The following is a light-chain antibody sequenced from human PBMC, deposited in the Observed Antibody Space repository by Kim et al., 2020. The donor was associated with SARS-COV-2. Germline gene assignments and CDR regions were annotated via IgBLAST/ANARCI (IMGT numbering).Light chain of an antibody. CDR3: QQYNNWPPLT. V-gene: IGKV3-15*01. J-gene: IGKJ4*01. CDR1: QSVSSN. Sequence: VSPGGRATLSCRASQSVSSNLAWYQQKPGQAPRLLIYGASTRATGIPARFSGSGSGTEFTLTISSLQSEDFAVYYCQQYNNWPPLTFGGGTKVEI. CDR2: GAS.